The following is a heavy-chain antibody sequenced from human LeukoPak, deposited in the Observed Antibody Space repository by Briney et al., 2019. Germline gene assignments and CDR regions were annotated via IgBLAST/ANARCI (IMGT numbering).Heavy chain of an antibody. CDR3: ARALGQQLVGMSYYYYYMDV. V-gene: IGHV1-18*01. CDR2: ISAYNGNT. J-gene: IGHJ6*03. D-gene: IGHD6-13*01. Sequence: GASVKVSCKASGYTFTSYGISWVRQAPGQGLEWMGWISAYNGNTNYAQKLQGRVTMTTDTSTSTAYMELRSLRSDDTAVYYCARALGQQLVGMSYYYYYMDVWGKGTTVTISS. CDR1: GYTFTSYG.